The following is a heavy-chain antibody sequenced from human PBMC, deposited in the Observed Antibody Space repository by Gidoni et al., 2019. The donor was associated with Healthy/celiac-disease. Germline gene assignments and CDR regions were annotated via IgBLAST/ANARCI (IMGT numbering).Heavy chain of an antibody. CDR3: ARVVLWFGQFVYFDL. D-gene: IGHD3-10*01. J-gene: IGHJ2*01. CDR1: GFTFSSYC. Sequence: EVQRVESGGGWVQPGGSLRLTRADSGFTFSSYCMNCIRQAPGKGLEWVSYSSSSSSTIYYADSLKGRFTISRDNAKNSLYLQMISLRDDDTAVYYCARVVLWFGQFVYFDLWGRGTLVTVSS. V-gene: IGHV3-48*02. CDR2: SSSSSSTI.